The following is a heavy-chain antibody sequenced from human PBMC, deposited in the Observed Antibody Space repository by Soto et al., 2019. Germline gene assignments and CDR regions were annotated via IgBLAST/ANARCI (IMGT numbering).Heavy chain of an antibody. V-gene: IGHV3-30*18. CDR3: AKETLGGEMATITGAFDI. J-gene: IGHJ3*02. CDR1: GFTFSSYG. D-gene: IGHD3-16*01. Sequence: GGSLRLSCAASGFTFSSYGMHWVRQAPGKGLEWVAVISYDGSNKYYADSVKGRFTISRDNSKNTLYLQMNSLRAEDTAVYYCAKETLGGEMATITGAFDIWGQGTMVTVS. CDR2: ISYDGSNK.